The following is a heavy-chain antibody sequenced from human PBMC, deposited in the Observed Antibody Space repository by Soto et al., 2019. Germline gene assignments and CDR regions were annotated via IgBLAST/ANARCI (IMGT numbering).Heavy chain of an antibody. V-gene: IGHV4-34*01. CDR1: GGSFSGYY. D-gene: IGHD3-10*01. CDR2: INHSGST. Sequence: SETLSLTCAVYGGSFSGYYWSWIRQPPGKGLEWIGEINHSGSTNYNPSLKSRVTISVDTSKNQFSLKLSSVTAADTAVYYCARGGYYGSGSYSNYYYYYYGMDVWGQGTTVTVSS. CDR3: ARGGYYGSGSYSNYYYYYYGMDV. J-gene: IGHJ6*02.